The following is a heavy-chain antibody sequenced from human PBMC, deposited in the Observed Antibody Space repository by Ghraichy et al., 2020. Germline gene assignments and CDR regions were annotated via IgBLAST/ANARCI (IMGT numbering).Heavy chain of an antibody. CDR1: GGSISISSYY. CDR3: ARTPGDGYYDFWSGYFLSDCWFDP. D-gene: IGHD3-3*01. J-gene: IGHJ5*02. Sequence: SETLSLTCTVSGGSISISSYYWGWIRQPPGKGLEWIGSIYYSGSTYYNPSLKSRVTISVDTSKNQFSLKLSSVTAADTAVYYCARTPGDGYYDFWSGYFLSDCWFDPWGQGTLVTVSS. V-gene: IGHV4-39*01. CDR2: IYYSGST.